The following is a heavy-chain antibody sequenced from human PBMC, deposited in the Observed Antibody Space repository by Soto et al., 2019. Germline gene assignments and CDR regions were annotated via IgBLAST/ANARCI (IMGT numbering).Heavy chain of an antibody. V-gene: IGHV3-23*01. CDR1: GFIFSEYA. CDR3: AKDDGVSPFDS. D-gene: IGHD2-8*01. J-gene: IGHJ4*02. Sequence: EVHVLESGGGLVQPGGSLRLSCVASGFIFSEYAMTWIRQAPGKGLEWVAGIIKSGGETYYTDSVKGRFTVSRDNPKKWLYLELDSRRAGDTALYYGAKDDGVSPFDSWGQGTLVTVSS. CDR2: IIKSGGET.